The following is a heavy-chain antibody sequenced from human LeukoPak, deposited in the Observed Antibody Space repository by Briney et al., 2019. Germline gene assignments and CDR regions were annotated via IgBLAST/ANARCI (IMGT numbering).Heavy chain of an antibody. Sequence: GGSLRLSCAPSGFTFSSYSMSWVRQAPGRGLEWVSAIIGCGSSTYYADSVKGRFTISRDNSKNTLYLQMNSLRAQDTAVYYCAKRRDGYNFIDYWGQGTLVTVSS. CDR3: AKRRDGYNFIDY. CDR2: IIGCGSST. J-gene: IGHJ4*02. CDR1: GFTFSSYS. D-gene: IGHD5-24*01. V-gene: IGHV3-23*01.